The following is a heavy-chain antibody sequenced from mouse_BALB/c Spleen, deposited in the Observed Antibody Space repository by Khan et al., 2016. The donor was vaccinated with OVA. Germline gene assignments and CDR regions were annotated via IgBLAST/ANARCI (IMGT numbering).Heavy chain of an antibody. CDR3: DRMARTIN. J-gene: IGHJ2*01. CDR2: INSNGGST. CDR1: GFTFSSYG. V-gene: IGHV5-6-3*01. Sequence: EVELVESGGGLVQPGGSLKLSCAASGFTFSSYGMSWVRQTPDKRLELVATINSNGGSTYYPDSVKGRFTISRDNAKNTLYLQMSSLKSEDTAMYCCDRMARTINWGQGTTLTVSS.